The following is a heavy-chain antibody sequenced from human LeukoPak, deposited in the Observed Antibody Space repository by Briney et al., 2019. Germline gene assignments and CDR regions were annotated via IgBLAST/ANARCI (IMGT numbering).Heavy chain of an antibody. V-gene: IGHV3-53*01. CDR3: ARDRGDDAFDI. J-gene: IGHJ3*02. Sequence: GGSLRLSCTVSGFTVSSNSMSWVRQAPGKGLEWVSFIYSDNTHYSDSVKGRFTISRDNSKNTLYLQMNSLRAEDTAVYYCARDRGDDAFDIWGQGTMVTVSS. CDR1: GFTVSSNS. CDR2: IYSDNT. D-gene: IGHD3-10*01.